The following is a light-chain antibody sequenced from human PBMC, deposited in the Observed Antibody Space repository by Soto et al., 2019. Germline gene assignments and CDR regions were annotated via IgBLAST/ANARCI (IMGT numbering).Light chain of an antibody. CDR1: QSLVNSDGNTY. CDR3: MQGSHWPRT. CDR2: KVS. Sequence: EVVMTQSPLSLPVTLGQPASISCRSSQSLVNSDGNTYLNWFHQRPGQSPRRLIYKVSKRDSGVPYRFSGSGSGTDFTLRISRVEAEDVGVYYCMQGSHWPRTFGQGTRVEIK. V-gene: IGKV2-30*01. J-gene: IGKJ1*01.